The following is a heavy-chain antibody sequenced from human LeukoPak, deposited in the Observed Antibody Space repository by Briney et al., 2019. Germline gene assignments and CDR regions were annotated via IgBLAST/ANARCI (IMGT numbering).Heavy chain of an antibody. D-gene: IGHD1-1*01. CDR2: ISSSSSYI. J-gene: IGHJ4*02. V-gene: IGHV3-21*01. Sequence: PGGSLRLSCAASGFTFSSYSMNWVRQAPGKGLEWVSSISSSSSYIYYADSVKGRFTISRDNAKNSLYLQMNSLRAEDTAVYYCAPLGWHNWNDATDYWGQGTLVTVSS. CDR1: GFTFSSYS. CDR3: APLGWHNWNDATDY.